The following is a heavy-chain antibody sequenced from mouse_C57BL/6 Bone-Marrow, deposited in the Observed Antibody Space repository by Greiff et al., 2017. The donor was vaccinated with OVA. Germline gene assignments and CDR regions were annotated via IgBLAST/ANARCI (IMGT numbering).Heavy chain of an antibody. Sequence: EVKLVESGPELVKPGASVKISCKASGYTFTDYYMNWVKQSHGKSLEWIGDINPNNGGTSYNQKFKGKATLTVDKSSSTAYMELRSLTSEDSAVYYCARTIVRRYFDYWGQGTTLTVSS. CDR1: GYTFTDYY. J-gene: IGHJ2*01. V-gene: IGHV1-26*01. CDR3: ARTIVRRYFDY. D-gene: IGHD2-5*01. CDR2: INPNNGGT.